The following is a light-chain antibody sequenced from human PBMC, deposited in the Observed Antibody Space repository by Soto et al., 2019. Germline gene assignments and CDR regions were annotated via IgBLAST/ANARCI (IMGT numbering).Light chain of an antibody. Sequence: QAVVTQPPSASGTPGQRVTISCSGSSSNIGSNTVNWYQQLPGTAPKLLMYTNNKRPSGVPDRISGSKSGTSASLAISGLQSEDEADYYCAAWDDSLNGVVFGGGTKVTVL. J-gene: IGLJ2*01. V-gene: IGLV1-44*01. CDR2: TNN. CDR3: AAWDDSLNGVV. CDR1: SSNIGSNT.